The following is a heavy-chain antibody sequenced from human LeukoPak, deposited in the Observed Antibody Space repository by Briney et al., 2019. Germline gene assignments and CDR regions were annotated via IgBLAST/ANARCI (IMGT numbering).Heavy chain of an antibody. D-gene: IGHD3-10*01. CDR2: IYYSGST. CDR1: GGSISGYY. J-gene: IGHJ4*02. V-gene: IGHV4-59*08. Sequence: SETLSLTCTVSGGSISGYYWSWIRQPPGKGLEWIGYIYYSGSTNYNPSLKSRVTISVDTSKNQFSLKLSSVTAADTAVYYCARQEEGSYDYWGQGTLVTVSS. CDR3: ARQEEGSYDY.